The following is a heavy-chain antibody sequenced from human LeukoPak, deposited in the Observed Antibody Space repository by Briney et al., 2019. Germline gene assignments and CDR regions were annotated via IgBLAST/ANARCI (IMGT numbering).Heavy chain of an antibody. CDR1: GGSISSYY. D-gene: IGHD6-13*01. V-gene: IGHV4-59*01. J-gene: IGHJ4*02. CDR2: IYYSGST. Sequence: SETLSLTCTVSGGSISSYYWSWIWQPPGKGLEWIGYIYYSGSTNYNPSLKSRVTISVDTSKNQFSLKLSSVTAADTAVYYCARGRAAAGIGYWGQGTLVTVSS. CDR3: ARGRAAAGIGY.